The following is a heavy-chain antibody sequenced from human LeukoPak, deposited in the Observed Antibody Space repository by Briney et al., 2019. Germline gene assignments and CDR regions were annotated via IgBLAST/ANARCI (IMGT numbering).Heavy chain of an antibody. Sequence: PGGSLRLSCAASGFTFSSYGMHWVRQAPGKGPEWVAVIWYDGSNKYYADSVKGRFTISRDNSKNTLYLQMNSLRAEDTAVYYCARHSVGATPLYYYYGMDVWGQGTTVTVSS. CDR3: ARHSVGATPLYYYYGMDV. CDR2: IWYDGSNK. V-gene: IGHV3-33*01. J-gene: IGHJ6*02. CDR1: GFTFSSYG. D-gene: IGHD1-26*01.